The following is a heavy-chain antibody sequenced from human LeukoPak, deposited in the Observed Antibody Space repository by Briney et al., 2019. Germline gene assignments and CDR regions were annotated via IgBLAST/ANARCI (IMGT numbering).Heavy chain of an antibody. Sequence: PSETLSLTCAVYGGSFSGYYWSWIRQPPGKGLEWMGGINLSGNINYNPSLKSRVTISVDTSKKQFSLNLTSVTAADAAVYYCAKSRGDYGDYTWFDPWGQGTLVTVSS. V-gene: IGHV4-34*01. CDR1: GGSFSGYY. CDR3: AKSRGDYGDYTWFDP. J-gene: IGHJ5*02. CDR2: INLSGNI. D-gene: IGHD4-17*01.